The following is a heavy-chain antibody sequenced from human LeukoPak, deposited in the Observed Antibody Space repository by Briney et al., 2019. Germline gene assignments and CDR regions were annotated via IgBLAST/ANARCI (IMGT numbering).Heavy chain of an antibody. J-gene: IGHJ3*02. CDR2: ISAYNGNT. CDR3: ARDRGYYDGSAPHADAFDI. D-gene: IGHD3-22*01. CDR1: GCTFTGYY. Sequence: ASVKVSCKASGCTFTGYYMHWVRQAPGQGLEWMGWISAYNGNTNYAQKLQGRVTMTTDTSTSTAYMELRSLRSDDTAVYYCARDRGYYDGSAPHADAFDIWGQGTMVTVSS. V-gene: IGHV1-18*04.